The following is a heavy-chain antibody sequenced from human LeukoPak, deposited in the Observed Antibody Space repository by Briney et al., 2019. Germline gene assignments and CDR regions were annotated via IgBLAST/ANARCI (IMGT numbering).Heavy chain of an antibody. CDR3: ATSTDIVVVPAARGYNWFDP. D-gene: IGHD2-2*01. Sequence: PSETLSLTCAVYGGSFSGYYWSWIRQPPGKGLEWMGEINHSGSTNYNPSLKSRVTISVDTSKNQFSLKLSSVTAADTAVYYCATSTDIVVVPAARGYNWFDPWGQGTLVTVSS. V-gene: IGHV4-34*01. J-gene: IGHJ5*02. CDR1: GGSFSGYY. CDR2: INHSGST.